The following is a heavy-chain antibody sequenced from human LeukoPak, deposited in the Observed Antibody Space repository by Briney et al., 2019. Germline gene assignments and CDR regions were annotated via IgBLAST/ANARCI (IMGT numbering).Heavy chain of an antibody. J-gene: IGHJ6*02. V-gene: IGHV1-46*01. CDR1: GYTVTSYY. CDR2: LNPSGGSS. D-gene: IGHD5-24*01. Sequence: ASVKVSCKASGYTVTSYYMHWVRQAPGQGLEWMAILNPSGGSSNYAQKFQGGATLTRATSTGTVYMELSSLRSEDTAVYYCASVYKHGMDVWGQGTTVIVSS. CDR3: ASVYKHGMDV.